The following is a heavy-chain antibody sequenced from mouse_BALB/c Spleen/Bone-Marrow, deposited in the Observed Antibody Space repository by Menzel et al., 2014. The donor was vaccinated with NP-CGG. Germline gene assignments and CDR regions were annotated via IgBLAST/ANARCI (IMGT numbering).Heavy chain of an antibody. D-gene: IGHD1-3*01. CDR3: ARRLRGYYAMDY. Sequence: LQQPGSELVRPGASVKPSCKASGYTFTNYWIHWVKQRPGQGLEWIGNVYPGRGSINSDEKFKTKATLTVDTSSSTAYMHLNSLTSEDSAVYYCARRLRGYYAMDYWGQGTSVTVSS. CDR1: GYTFTNYW. J-gene: IGHJ4*01. V-gene: IGHV1S22*01. CDR2: VYPGRGSI.